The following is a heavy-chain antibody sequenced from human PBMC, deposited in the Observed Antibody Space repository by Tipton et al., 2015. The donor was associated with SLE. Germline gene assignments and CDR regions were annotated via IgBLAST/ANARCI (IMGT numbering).Heavy chain of an antibody. CDR3: ARGNYDFRGRTFDI. J-gene: IGHJ3*02. D-gene: IGHD3-3*01. CDR2: IFSSGGT. V-gene: IGHV4-4*08. CDR1: GGSLNKYY. Sequence: LSCSVSGGSLNKYYWNWIRQTQGKGLEWIGYIFSSGGTDYNPSLKSRLTISVETSKNQFSLKLTSVTAADTAVYYCARGNYDFRGRTFDIWGQGTMVTVSS.